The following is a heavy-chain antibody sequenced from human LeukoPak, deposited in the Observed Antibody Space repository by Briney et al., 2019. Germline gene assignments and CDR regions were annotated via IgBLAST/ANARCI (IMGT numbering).Heavy chain of an antibody. CDR1: GGSISSHY. CDR2: IYHSGST. CDR3: ARLYDSSTYTNWLDP. Sequence: PSETLSLTCTVSGGSISSHYWSWIRQPPGKGLEWIGYIYHSGSTKYNPSLKSRITISVDTSKNQFSLKLSSVTAADTAGYYCARLYDSSTYTNWLDPWGQGTLVTVSS. V-gene: IGHV4-59*11. D-gene: IGHD3-22*01. J-gene: IGHJ5*02.